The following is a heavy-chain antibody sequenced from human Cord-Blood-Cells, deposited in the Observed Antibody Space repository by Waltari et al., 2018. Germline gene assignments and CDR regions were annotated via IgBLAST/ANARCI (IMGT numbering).Heavy chain of an antibody. V-gene: IGHV1-2*02. J-gene: IGHJ4*02. CDR1: GYTFTGYY. D-gene: IGHD6-6*01. Sequence: QVQLVQSGAEVKKPGASVKVSCKASGYTFTGYYMHWVRQAPGQGLEWMGWSNPKSGGTNYEQKFQGRVTMTRETSISTAYMELSRLRSDDTAVYYCAKLAARPLHFDYWGQGTLVTVSS. CDR3: AKLAARPLHFDY. CDR2: SNPKSGGT.